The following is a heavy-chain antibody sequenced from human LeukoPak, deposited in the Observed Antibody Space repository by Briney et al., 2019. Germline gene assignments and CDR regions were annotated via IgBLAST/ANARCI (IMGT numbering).Heavy chain of an antibody. CDR1: GYTFTSYG. Sequence: ASVKVSCKASGYTFTSYGISWVRQAPGQGLEWMGWISAYNGNTNYAQKLQGRVTMTTDTSTSTDYMELRSLRSDDTAVYYCARVMYYYGSGSYPPNWFDPWGQGTLVTVSS. CDR3: ARVMYYYGSGSYPPNWFDP. J-gene: IGHJ5*02. D-gene: IGHD3-10*01. CDR2: ISAYNGNT. V-gene: IGHV1-18*01.